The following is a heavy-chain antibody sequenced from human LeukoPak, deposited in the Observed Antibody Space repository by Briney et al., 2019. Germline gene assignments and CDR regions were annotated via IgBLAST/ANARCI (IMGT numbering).Heavy chain of an antibody. CDR2: INNDGSST. CDR3: VRDFTNIRGGGYFDN. V-gene: IGHV3-74*01. D-gene: IGHD2/OR15-2a*01. CDR1: GFTFSSYW. Sequence: PGGSLRLSCAASGFTFSSYWMHWVRQAPEKGLVWVSRINNDGSSTAYADSVKGRFTVSRDNTKNTLYLQMNSLRAEDTAVYHCVRDFTNIRGGGYFDNWGQGTLVTVSS. J-gene: IGHJ4*02.